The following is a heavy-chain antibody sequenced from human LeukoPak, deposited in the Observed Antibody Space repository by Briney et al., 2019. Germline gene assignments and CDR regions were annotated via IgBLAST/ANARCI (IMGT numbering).Heavy chain of an antibody. Sequence: GGYLSRYCAASGFTCWMSWVRQAPGKGLEWVANIKEDGSEKYYVDSVKGRFTISRDNARNSLYLQMNSLRAEDTAVYYCASGRQLGYWGQGTLVTVSS. CDR1: GFTCW. CDR2: IKEDGSEK. V-gene: IGHV3-7*01. D-gene: IGHD6-13*01. J-gene: IGHJ4*02. CDR3: ASGRQLGY.